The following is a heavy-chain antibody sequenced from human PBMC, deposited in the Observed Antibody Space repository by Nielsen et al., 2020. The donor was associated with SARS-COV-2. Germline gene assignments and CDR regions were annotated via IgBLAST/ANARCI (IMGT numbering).Heavy chain of an antibody. J-gene: IGHJ3*02. V-gene: IGHV3-30*18. CDR2: ISYDGSNK. D-gene: IGHD6-19*01. Sequence: GESLKISCAASGFTFSSYGMHWVRQAPGKGLEWVAVISYDGSNKYYADSVKGRFTISRDNSKNTLYLQMNSLRAEDTAVYYCAKDRTAVVGTEDAFDIWGQGTMVTASS. CDR1: GFTFSSYG. CDR3: AKDRTAVVGTEDAFDI.